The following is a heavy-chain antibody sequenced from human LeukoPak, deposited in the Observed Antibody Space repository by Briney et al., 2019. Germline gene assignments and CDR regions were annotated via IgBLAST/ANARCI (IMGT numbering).Heavy chain of an antibody. CDR3: ARGYPAVAGSDAFDI. D-gene: IGHD6-19*01. CDR2: ISYDGSNK. Sequence: GGSLRLSCAASGFTFSSYGMHWVRQAPGKGLEWVAVISYDGSNKYYADSVKGRFTISRDNSKNTLYLQMNSLRAEDTAIYYCARGYPAVAGSDAFDIWGQGTMVTVSS. V-gene: IGHV3-30*03. CDR1: GFTFSSYG. J-gene: IGHJ3*02.